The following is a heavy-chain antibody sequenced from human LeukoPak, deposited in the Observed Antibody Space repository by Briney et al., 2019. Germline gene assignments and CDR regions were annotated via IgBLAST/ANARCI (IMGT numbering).Heavy chain of an antibody. V-gene: IGHV3-9*01. D-gene: IGHD7-27*01. CDR1: GFTFDDYA. CDR3: AKAKPTGDRNFDY. CDR2: ISWNSGSI. J-gene: IGHJ4*02. Sequence: GGSLRLSCAASGFTFDDYAMHWVRQAPGKGLEWVSGISWNSGSIGYADSVKGRFTISRDNAKNSLYLQMNSLRAEDTALYYCAKAKPTGDRNFDYWGQGTLVTVSS.